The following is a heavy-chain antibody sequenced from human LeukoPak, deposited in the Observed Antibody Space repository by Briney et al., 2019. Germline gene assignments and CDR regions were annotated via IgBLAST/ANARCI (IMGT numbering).Heavy chain of an antibody. D-gene: IGHD3-10*01. CDR1: GGTFSSYA. V-gene: IGHV1-69*01. J-gene: IGHJ4*02. Sequence: ASVKVSCKASGGTFSSYAISWVRQAPGQGLEWMGGIIPIFGTANYAQKFQGRVTITADESTSTAYMELSSLRSEDTAVYYCAKVSHSYYYGSGSPDYFDYWGQGTLVTVSS. CDR2: IIPIFGTA. CDR3: AKVSHSYYYGSGSPDYFDY.